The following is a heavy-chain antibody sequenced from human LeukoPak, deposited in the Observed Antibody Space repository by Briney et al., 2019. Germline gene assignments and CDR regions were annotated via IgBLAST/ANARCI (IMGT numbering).Heavy chain of an antibody. Sequence: GSLRLSCAASGFTFSSYGMHWVRQAPGKGLEWVAVISYDGSNKYYADSVKGRFTISRDNSKNTLYLQMNSLRAEDTAVYYCARELDYYDSSGYSRFDYWGQGTLVTVSS. J-gene: IGHJ4*02. V-gene: IGHV3-30*03. CDR3: ARELDYYDSSGYSRFDY. CDR2: ISYDGSNK. CDR1: GFTFSSYG. D-gene: IGHD3-22*01.